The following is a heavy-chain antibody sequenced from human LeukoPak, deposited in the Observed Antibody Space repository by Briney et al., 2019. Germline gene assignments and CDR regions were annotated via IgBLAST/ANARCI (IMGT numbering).Heavy chain of an antibody. D-gene: IGHD4-23*01. CDR2: IYPDDSDT. J-gene: IGHJ4*02. V-gene: IGHV5-51*01. CDR1: GYIFTNYW. CDR3: ARRAANSPFDY. Sequence: GESLKISCKGSGYIFTNYWIGWVRQMPGKGLEWMGVIYPDDSDTRYSPSFQGQVTISADKSISTAYLQWSSLKASDTAMYYCARRAANSPFDYWGQGALVTVSS.